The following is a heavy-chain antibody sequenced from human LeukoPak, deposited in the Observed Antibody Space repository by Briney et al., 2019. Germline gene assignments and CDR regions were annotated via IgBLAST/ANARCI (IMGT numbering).Heavy chain of an antibody. D-gene: IGHD2-8*02. V-gene: IGHV3-23*01. Sequence: AGGSLRLSCEASGFTFTSYAMHWVRQAPGKGLEWVSSITSRGDGTFYTDSLSGRFTISRDNAKKAVFLQMKSLRRGDSALYFCAKGTDTTGRHNFDIWGQGTLVTVSS. CDR3: AKGTDTTGRHNFDI. CDR1: GFTFTSYA. J-gene: IGHJ4*02. CDR2: ITSRGDGT.